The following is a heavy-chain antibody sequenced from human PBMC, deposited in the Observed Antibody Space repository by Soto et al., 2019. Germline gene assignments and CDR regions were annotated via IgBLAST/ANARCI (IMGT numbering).Heavy chain of an antibody. V-gene: IGHV3-13*01. CDR3: ARDLGYSYGRPIDS. J-gene: IGHJ4*02. D-gene: IGHD5-18*01. CDR2: IGRTGDT. CDR1: GFTFSDYD. Sequence: EVQLVESGGGLVQPGGSLRLSCAASGFTFSDYDMHWVRQVTGKGLEWVSGIGRTGDTYYTGSVRGRLTNSRENAKNSLYLKMNSLRAEDTAGYYCARDLGYSYGRPIDSWGQGALVTVSS.